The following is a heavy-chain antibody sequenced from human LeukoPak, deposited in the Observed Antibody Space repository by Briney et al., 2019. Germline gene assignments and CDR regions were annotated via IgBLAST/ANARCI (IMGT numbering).Heavy chain of an antibody. CDR1: GGSISSYY. CDR2: IYTSGST. Sequence: SETLSLTCTVSGGSISSYYWSWSRQPAGKGLEWIGRIYTSGSTNYNPSLKSRVTMSVDTSKNQFSLKLSSVTAADTAVYYCARDSFSSGWSAFDIWGQGTMVTVSS. D-gene: IGHD6-19*01. CDR3: ARDSFSSGWSAFDI. V-gene: IGHV4-4*07. J-gene: IGHJ3*02.